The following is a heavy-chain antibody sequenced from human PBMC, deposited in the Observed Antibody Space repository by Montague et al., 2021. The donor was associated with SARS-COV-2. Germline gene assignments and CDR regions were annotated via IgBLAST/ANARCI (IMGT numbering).Heavy chain of an antibody. J-gene: IGHJ3*01. D-gene: IGHD2-2*01. Sequence: SETLSLTCTVSGAFITSHYWSWIRQPPGKGLEWTGNVFSGGNSKYNPSLKSRVTLSVDTSKNQFSLKLTSVTTADTALYYCVRDLYCRSTGCIGDAFDVWGQGTMVSVFS. CDR1: GAFITSHY. CDR3: VRDLYCRSTGCIGDAFDV. V-gene: IGHV4-59*11. CDR2: VFSGGNS.